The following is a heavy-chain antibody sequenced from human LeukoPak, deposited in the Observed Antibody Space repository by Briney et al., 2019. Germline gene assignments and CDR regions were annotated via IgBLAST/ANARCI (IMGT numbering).Heavy chain of an antibody. CDR2: INHSGST. CDR1: GGSFSGYY. D-gene: IGHD5-18*01. CDR3: ARAHVGYSYGQYYFDY. Sequence: KPSETLSLTCAVYGGSFSGYYWSWIRQPPGKGLEWIGEINHSGSTNYNPSLKSRVTISVDTSKNQFSLKLSSVTAADTAVYYCARAHVGYSYGQYYFDYWGQGTLVTVSS. V-gene: IGHV4-34*01. J-gene: IGHJ4*02.